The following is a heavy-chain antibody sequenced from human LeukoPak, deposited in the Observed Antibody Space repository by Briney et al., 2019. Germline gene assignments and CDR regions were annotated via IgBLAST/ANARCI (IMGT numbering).Heavy chain of an antibody. CDR2: INPYSGGT. Sequence: ASVKVSCKASGYSFTSYYMHWVRQAPGQGLEWMGWINPYSGGTNYAQKFQGRVTMTRDTSISTAYMELSSLRSEDTAVYYCVREGYSMVRGRLTSWFDPWGQGTLVTVSS. J-gene: IGHJ5*02. V-gene: IGHV1-2*02. CDR1: GYSFTSYY. CDR3: VREGYSMVRGRLTSWFDP. D-gene: IGHD3-10*01.